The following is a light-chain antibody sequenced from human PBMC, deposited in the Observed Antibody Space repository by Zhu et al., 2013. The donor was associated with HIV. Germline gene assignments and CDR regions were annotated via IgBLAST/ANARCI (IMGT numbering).Light chain of an antibody. CDR3: QQYNTYWT. CDR2: DAS. V-gene: IGKV1-5*01. J-gene: IGKJ1*01. Sequence: DIQMTQSPSTLSASVGDRVTITCRASQSINRWLVWYQQKPGKAPKVLIFDASILHSGVPSRFSGSGSGTEFTLTISSLQPDDFATYYCQQYNTYWTFGQGTKVEIK. CDR1: QSINRW.